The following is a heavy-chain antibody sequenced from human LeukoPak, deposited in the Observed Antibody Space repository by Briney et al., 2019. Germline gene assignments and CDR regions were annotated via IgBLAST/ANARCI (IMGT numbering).Heavy chain of an antibody. J-gene: IGHJ5*02. D-gene: IGHD3-10*01. CDR2: INHSGST. CDR1: GGSFSGYY. Sequence: KTSETLSLTCAVYGGSFSGYYWSWIRQPPGKGLEWIGEINHSGSTNYNPSLKSRVTISVDTSKNQFSLKLSSVTAADTAVYYCARAKRPNYYGSGRGRFWFDPWGQGTLVTVSS. CDR3: ARAKRPNYYGSGRGRFWFDP. V-gene: IGHV4-34*01.